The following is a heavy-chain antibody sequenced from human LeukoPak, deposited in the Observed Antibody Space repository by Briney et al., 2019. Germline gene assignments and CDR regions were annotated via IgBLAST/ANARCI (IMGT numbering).Heavy chain of an antibody. D-gene: IGHD6-19*01. CDR2: IYYSGST. Sequence: SETLSLTCTVSGGSISSYYWSWIRQPPGKGLEWIGYIYYSGSTNYNPSLKSRVTISVDTSKNQFSLKLSSVTAADTAVYYCARVMAGGYNWFDPWGQGTLVTVSS. CDR3: ARVMAGGYNWFDP. CDR1: GGSISSYY. V-gene: IGHV4-59*01. J-gene: IGHJ5*02.